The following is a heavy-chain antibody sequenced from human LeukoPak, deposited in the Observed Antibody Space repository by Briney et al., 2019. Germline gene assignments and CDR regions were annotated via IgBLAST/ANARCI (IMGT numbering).Heavy chain of an antibody. V-gene: IGHV4-30-4*01. CDR2: IYYSGST. Sequence: PSQTLSLTCTVSGGSISSGDYYWSWIRQPPGKGLEWIGYIYYSGSTYYNPSLKSRVTISVDTSKNQFSLKLSSVTAADTAVYYCARGGDSSSWFDYWAREPWSPSPQ. CDR3: ARGGDSSSWFDY. D-gene: IGHD6-13*01. J-gene: IGHJ4*02. CDR1: GGSISSGDYY.